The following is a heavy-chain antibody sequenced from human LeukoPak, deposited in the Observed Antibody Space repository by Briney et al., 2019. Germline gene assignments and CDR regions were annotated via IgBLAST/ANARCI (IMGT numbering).Heavy chain of an antibody. CDR3: ARDWAKGGCSSTSCYSKYNWFDP. D-gene: IGHD2-2*01. Sequence: ASVKVSCKASGGTFSSYTISWVRQAPGQGLEWMGRIIPILGIANYAQKFQGRVTITADKSTSTTYMELSSLRSEDTAVYYCARDWAKGGCSSTSCYSKYNWFDPWGQGTLVTVSS. CDR2: IIPILGIA. V-gene: IGHV1-69*04. CDR1: GGTFSSYT. J-gene: IGHJ5*02.